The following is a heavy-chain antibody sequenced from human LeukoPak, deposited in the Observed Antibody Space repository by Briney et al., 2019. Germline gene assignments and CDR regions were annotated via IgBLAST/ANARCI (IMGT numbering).Heavy chain of an antibody. CDR2: IYYSGST. V-gene: IGHV4-39*07. CDR1: GVSISSESYY. D-gene: IGHD6-6*01. J-gene: IGHJ2*01. CDR3: ARLHPYIAARPGSYKDWYFDL. Sequence: SETLSLTCSVSGVSISSESYYWGWLRQPPGKGLEWIGTIYYSGSTNYNPSLKSRVTISVDTSKNQFSLKLSSVTAADTAVYYCARLHPYIAARPGSYKDWYFDLWGRGTLVTAPS.